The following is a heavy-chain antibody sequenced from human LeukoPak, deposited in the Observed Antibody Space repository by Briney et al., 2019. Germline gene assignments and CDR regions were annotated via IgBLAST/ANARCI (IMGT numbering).Heavy chain of an antibody. Sequence: ASVKVSCKASGYTFTSYDINWVRQATGQGLEWMGWMNPNSGNTGYAQKFQGRVTMTRNTSISTAYMELSSLRSEDTAMYYCARHRRGSGWYDPFDYWGQGTLVTVSS. CDR2: MNPNSGNT. CDR3: ARHRRGSGWYDPFDY. D-gene: IGHD6-19*01. V-gene: IGHV1-8*01. J-gene: IGHJ4*02. CDR1: GYTFTSYD.